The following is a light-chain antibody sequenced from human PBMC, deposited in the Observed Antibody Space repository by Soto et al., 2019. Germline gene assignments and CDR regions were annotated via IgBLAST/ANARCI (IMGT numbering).Light chain of an antibody. J-gene: IGKJ4*01. V-gene: IGKV1-39*01. CDR3: QQTYSTPFT. CDR1: QSISSS. CDR2: AAS. Sequence: DIQMTQSPSSLSASVGDRVTITCRASQSISSSLNWYQQKPGKAHKLLIYAASSLQSGVPSRFSGSGSGTAFTLTISSLQPEDFATYYCQQTYSTPFTFGGGTKVEI.